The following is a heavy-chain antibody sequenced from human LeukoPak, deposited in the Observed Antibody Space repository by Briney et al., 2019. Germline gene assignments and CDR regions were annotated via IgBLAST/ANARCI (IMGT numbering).Heavy chain of an antibody. D-gene: IGHD6-13*01. CDR1: GGSISSSGYY. CDR2: IYYSGSP. Sequence: SETLSLTCTVSGGSISSSGYYWGWIRQPPGKGPEWIGSIYYSGSPYYNPSLKSRVTISVDTSKKQFSLKLSSVTAADTAVYYCASVIAAAAPNWFDPWGQGTLVTVSS. CDR3: ASVIAAAAPNWFDP. V-gene: IGHV4-39*01. J-gene: IGHJ5*02.